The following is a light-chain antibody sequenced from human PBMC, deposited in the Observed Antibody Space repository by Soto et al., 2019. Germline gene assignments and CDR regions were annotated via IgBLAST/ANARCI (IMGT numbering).Light chain of an antibody. J-gene: IGKJ2*01. CDR3: QQYNNWPRDT. CDR2: GAS. CDR1: QSVSSN. V-gene: IGKV3-15*01. Sequence: IVMTQSPATLYVSPGERATLSCRASQSVSSNLAWYQQKPGQAPRLLIYGASTRATGIPARFSGSGSGTDFPLTISSLQSEDFAVYYCQQYNNWPRDTFGQGTKLEI.